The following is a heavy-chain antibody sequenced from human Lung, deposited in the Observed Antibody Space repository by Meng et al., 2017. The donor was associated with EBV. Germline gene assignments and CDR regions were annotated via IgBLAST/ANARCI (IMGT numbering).Heavy chain of an antibody. Sequence: QWHLVESAPELVQPYGTLSPTGAVSVGSSSSSNWWIWVRQPPGKGLEWIGGISHSGSTNYNPSLKSRVTISVDKSKNQFSLKLSSVTAADTAVYYCAKEGGSGPLDYWGQGTLVTVSS. CDR3: AKEGGSGPLDY. J-gene: IGHJ4*02. D-gene: IGHD6-19*01. CDR1: VGSSSSSNW. CDR2: ISHSGST. V-gene: IGHV4-4*02.